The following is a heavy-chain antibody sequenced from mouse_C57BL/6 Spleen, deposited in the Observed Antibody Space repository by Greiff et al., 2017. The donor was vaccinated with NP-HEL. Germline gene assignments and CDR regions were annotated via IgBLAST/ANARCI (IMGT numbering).Heavy chain of an antibody. D-gene: IGHD1-1*01. J-gene: IGHJ2*01. Sequence: QVQLQQSGAELVKPGASVKLSCKASGYTFTEYTIHWVKQRSGQGLEWIGWFYPGSGSIKYNEKFKDKATLTADKSSSTVYMELSRLTSEDSAVYFCARHEGLDYYGSSGYFDYWGHGTTLTVSS. CDR3: ARHEGLDYYGSSGYFDY. CDR2: FYPGSGSI. CDR1: GYTFTEYT. V-gene: IGHV1-62-2*01.